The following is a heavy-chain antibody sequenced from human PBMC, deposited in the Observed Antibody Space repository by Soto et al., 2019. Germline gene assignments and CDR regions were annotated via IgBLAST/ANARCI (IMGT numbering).Heavy chain of an antibody. V-gene: IGHV5-51*01. CDR2: IYPGDSDT. Sequence: PGESLKISCQGSGYSFASYWIGWVRQMPGKDLEWMGIIYPGDSDTRYSPSFQGQVTISADKSLRTAYLQMNSLRAEDTAVYYCAKDRIQLWLGYYYGMDVWGQGTTVTVSS. CDR1: GYSFASYW. D-gene: IGHD5-18*01. CDR3: AKDRIQLWLGYYYGMDV. J-gene: IGHJ6*02.